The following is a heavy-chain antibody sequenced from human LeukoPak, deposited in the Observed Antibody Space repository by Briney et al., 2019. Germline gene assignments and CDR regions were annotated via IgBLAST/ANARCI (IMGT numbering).Heavy chain of an antibody. J-gene: IGHJ4*02. CDR1: GYTFTTYG. V-gene: IGHV1-18*01. Sequence: ASLKVSCKASGYTFTTYGVSWVRQAPGQGLEWMGWISAYNGNTNYAQKLQGRVTMTTDTSTSTDYMELRSLRSDDTAVYYCARDFPARVCGNYYCFDSWGQGTLVSVSS. CDR2: ISAYNGNT. D-gene: IGHD1-26*01. CDR3: ARDFPARVCGNYYCFDS.